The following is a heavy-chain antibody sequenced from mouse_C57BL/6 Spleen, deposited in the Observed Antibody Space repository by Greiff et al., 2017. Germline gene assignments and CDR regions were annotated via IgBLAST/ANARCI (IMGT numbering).Heavy chain of an antibody. CDR2: IDPETGGT. J-gene: IGHJ2*01. CDR1: GYTFTDYE. CDR3: TRRGLDY. D-gene: IGHD3-3*01. V-gene: IGHV1-15*01. Sequence: QVQLQQSGAELVRPGASVTLSCKASGYTFTDYEMHWVKQTPVHGLEWIGAIDPETGGTAYNQKFKGKAILTADKSSSTAYMELSSLTSEDSAVYYCTRRGLDYWGQGTTLTVSS.